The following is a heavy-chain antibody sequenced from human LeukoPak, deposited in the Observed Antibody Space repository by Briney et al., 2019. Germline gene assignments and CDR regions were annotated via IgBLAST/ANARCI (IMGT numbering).Heavy chain of an antibody. J-gene: IGHJ4*02. CDR1: GFTFGDYA. Sequence: PGGSLRLSCTASGFTFGDYAMSWFRQAPGKGLEWVGFIRSKAYGGTTEYAASVKGRFTVLRDDSKSIAYLQMNSLKTEDTAVYYCTRVPSGSYSPYFDYWGQGTLVTVSS. CDR3: TRVPSGSYSPYFDY. CDR2: IRSKAYGGTT. D-gene: IGHD1-26*01. V-gene: IGHV3-49*03.